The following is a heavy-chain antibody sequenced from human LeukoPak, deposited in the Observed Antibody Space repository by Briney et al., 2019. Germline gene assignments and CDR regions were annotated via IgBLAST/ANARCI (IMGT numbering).Heavy chain of an antibody. D-gene: IGHD2-2*01. V-gene: IGHV1-24*01. J-gene: IGHJ4*02. CDR2: FDPEDGET. Sequence: ASVKVSCKVSGYTLTELSMHWVRQAPGKGLERMGGFDPEDGETIYAQKFQGRVTMTEDTSTDTAYIDLSSLRSEDTAVYYCATLRFVVIPPAIYFDYWGQGTQVTVSS. CDR3: ATLRFVVIPPAIYFDY. CDR1: GYTLTELS.